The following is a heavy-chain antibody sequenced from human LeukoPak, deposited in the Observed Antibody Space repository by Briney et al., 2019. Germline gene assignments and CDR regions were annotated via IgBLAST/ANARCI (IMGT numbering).Heavy chain of an antibody. D-gene: IGHD4-17*01. CDR1: GYTLTELS. Sequence: ASVKVSCKVSGYTLTELSMHWVRQAPGIGLEWMGGFDPEDGETIYAQKFQGRVTMTEDTSTDTAYMELSSLRSEDTAVYYCATVLTTVTRFDYWGQGTLVTVSS. V-gene: IGHV1-24*01. CDR3: ATVLTTVTRFDY. J-gene: IGHJ4*02. CDR2: FDPEDGET.